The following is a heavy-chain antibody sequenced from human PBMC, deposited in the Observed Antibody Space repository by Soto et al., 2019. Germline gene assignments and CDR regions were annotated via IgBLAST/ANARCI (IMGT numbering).Heavy chain of an antibody. CDR2: ISGSGGST. CDR3: AKGDRGYYDRSGYYYGCFDY. J-gene: IGHJ4*02. CDR1: GFTFSSYA. D-gene: IGHD3-22*01. Sequence: EVQLLESGGGLVQPGGSLRLSCAASGFTFSSYAMSWVRQAPGKGLEWVSAISGSGGSTYYADSVKGRFTISRDNSKNTLYLQMNSRRAEDTAVYDCAKGDRGYYDRSGYYYGCFDYWGQGTLVTVSS. V-gene: IGHV3-23*01.